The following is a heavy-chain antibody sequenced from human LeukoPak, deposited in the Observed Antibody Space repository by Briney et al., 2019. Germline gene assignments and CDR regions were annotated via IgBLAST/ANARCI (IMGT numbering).Heavy chain of an antibody. V-gene: IGHV3-74*01. D-gene: IGHD1-26*01. J-gene: IGHJ5*02. CDR2: MNSDGSST. CDR1: ESTFSLSR. Sequence: GGSLRLSCVPSESTFSLSRMLLVTQAPGKGLVWVSRMNSDGSSTSYADSVEGRFTISRDNAKNTLYLQMNSLRAEDTAVYYCASAQSLGATSDPWGQGTLVTVSS. CDR3: ASAQSLGATSDP.